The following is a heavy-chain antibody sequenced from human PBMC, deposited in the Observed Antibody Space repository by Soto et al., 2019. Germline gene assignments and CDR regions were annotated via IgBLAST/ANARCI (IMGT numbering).Heavy chain of an antibody. CDR1: GFAVQTYT. CDR3: AKVGVLRTNFRWFDL. D-gene: IGHD2-8*01. V-gene: IGHV3-21*01. J-gene: IGHJ5*02. CDR2: ITIGGYYI. Sequence: EGQLVESGGGLVKPGGSLRLSCAASGFAVQTYTMGWLRQPPGKGLEWVSAITIGGYYIYYADSVRGRFTIARDNGRNSVYLQMNCLRAEDTAVYYCAKVGVLRTNFRWFDLWGQGTLVTVSS.